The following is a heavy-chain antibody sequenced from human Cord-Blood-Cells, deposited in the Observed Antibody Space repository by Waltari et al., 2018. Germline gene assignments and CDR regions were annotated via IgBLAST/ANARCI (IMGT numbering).Heavy chain of an antibody. V-gene: IGHV1-46*01. CDR3: ARFEPGIAAACTTFDI. Sequence: QVQLVQSGAEVKKPGASVKVSCKASGYTFTSSYTQRVRQAPGQGLEWMGIINPSVGSTSYAQKFQGRVTMTRDTSTSTVYMELSSLRSEDTAVYYCARFEPGIAAACTTFDIWGQGTMVTVSS. CDR1: GYTFTSSY. J-gene: IGHJ3*02. D-gene: IGHD6-13*01. CDR2: INPSVGST.